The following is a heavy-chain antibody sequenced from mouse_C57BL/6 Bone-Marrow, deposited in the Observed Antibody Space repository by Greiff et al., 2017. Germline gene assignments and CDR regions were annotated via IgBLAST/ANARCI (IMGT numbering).Heavy chain of an antibody. D-gene: IGHD1-1*01. J-gene: IGHJ4*01. CDR3: ARNFRDYGSSYYAMDY. CDR1: GFSLTSYG. V-gene: IGHV2-2*01. Sequence: VQLKESGPGLVQPSQSLSITCTVSGFSLTSYGVHWVRQSPGKGLEWLGVIWSGGSTDYNAAFISRLSISKDNSKSQVFFKMNSLQADDTAIYYCARNFRDYGSSYYAMDYWGQGTSVTVSS. CDR2: IWSGGST.